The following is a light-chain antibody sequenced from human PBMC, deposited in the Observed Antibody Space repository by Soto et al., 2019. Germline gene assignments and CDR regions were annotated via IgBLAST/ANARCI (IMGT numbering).Light chain of an antibody. CDR1: QGISSY. CDR2: AAS. V-gene: IGKV1-9*01. CDR3: QQLNSYPIT. Sequence: IQLTQSPSSLSASVGDRVTITCRASQGISSYLAWYQQKPGKAPKLLIYAASTLQSGVQSRFSGSGSGTDFTLNISSMQTEDLATYYCQQLNSYPITFGQGTRLEIK. J-gene: IGKJ5*01.